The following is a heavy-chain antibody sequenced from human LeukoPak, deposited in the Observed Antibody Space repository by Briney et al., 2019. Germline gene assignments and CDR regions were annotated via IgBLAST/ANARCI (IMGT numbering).Heavy chain of an antibody. V-gene: IGHV3-30-3*01. J-gene: IGHJ4*02. CDR2: ISYDGNNE. Sequence: GRSLRLSCAASGFTFSSYAMHWVRQAPGKGLEWVAVISYDGNNEYYADSVKGRFTISRDNSKNTLYLQMNSLRAEDTAVYYCARDGSRRNNGSGSRYFDYWGQGTLVTVSS. D-gene: IGHD3-10*01. CDR3: ARDGSRRNNGSGSRYFDY. CDR1: GFTFSSYA.